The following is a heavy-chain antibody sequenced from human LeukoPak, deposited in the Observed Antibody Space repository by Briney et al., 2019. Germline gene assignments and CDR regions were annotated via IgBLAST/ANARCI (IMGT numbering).Heavy chain of an antibody. CDR1: GGSINRDF. J-gene: IGHJ3*02. CDR3: ARGMYDSAGYSSPFDI. CDR2: MNSRGRS. V-gene: IGHV4-59*01. D-gene: IGHD3-22*01. Sequence: SETLSLTCTVSGGSINRDFWSWIRQPPGQGLEWIGSMNSRGRSNFNPSLRSRVTISVDTSKNLISLKLTSVTAADTAVYYCARGMYDSAGYSSPFDIWGQGTVVTVSS.